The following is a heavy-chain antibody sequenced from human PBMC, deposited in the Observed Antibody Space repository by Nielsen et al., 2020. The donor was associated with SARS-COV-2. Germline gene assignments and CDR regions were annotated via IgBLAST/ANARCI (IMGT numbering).Heavy chain of an antibody. D-gene: IGHD5-12*01. J-gene: IGHJ6*02. CDR1: GYTFTSYA. V-gene: IGHV7-4-1*02. CDR2: INTNTGNP. CDR3: ARNGADIVATIFQGQRYYYYGMDV. Sequence: ASVKVSCKASGYTFTSYAMNWVRQAPGQGLEWMGWINTNTGNPTYAQGFTGRFVFSLDTSVSTAYLQISSLKAEDTAVYYCARNGADIVATIFQGQRYYYYGMDVWGQGTTVTVSS.